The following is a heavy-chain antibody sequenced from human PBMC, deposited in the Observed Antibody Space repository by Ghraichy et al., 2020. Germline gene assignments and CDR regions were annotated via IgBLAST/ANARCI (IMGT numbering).Heavy chain of an antibody. Sequence: GGSLRLSCAASGFTFSNYAMTWVRQAPGKGLELVSSIGVNGGSTDYADSVKGRFTISRDNARNTLYLQMSSLRAEDTASYYCAKSPSAARPHYFDYWGQGTLVPGSS. V-gene: IGHV3-23*01. J-gene: IGHJ4*02. CDR1: GFTFSNYA. CDR3: AKSPSAARPHYFDY. D-gene: IGHD6-13*01. CDR2: IGVNGGST.